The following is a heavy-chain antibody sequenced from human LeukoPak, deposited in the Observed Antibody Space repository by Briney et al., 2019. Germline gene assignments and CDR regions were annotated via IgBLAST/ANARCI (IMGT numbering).Heavy chain of an antibody. CDR2: ISSDGGSI. V-gene: IGHV3-74*01. CDR3: ARVVGYSSSWYSGFDC. D-gene: IGHD6-13*01. CDR1: GFTFSTYW. J-gene: IGHJ4*02. Sequence: GGSLRLSCAASGFTFSTYWMHWVRQAPGKGLVWVSRISSDGGSISYADSVKGRFTISRDNAKNTLYLQMNSLRVEDAAVYYCARVVGYSSSWYSGFDCWGQGTLVTVS.